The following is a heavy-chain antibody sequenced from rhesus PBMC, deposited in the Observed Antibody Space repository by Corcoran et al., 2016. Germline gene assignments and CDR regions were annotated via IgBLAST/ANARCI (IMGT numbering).Heavy chain of an antibody. CDR1: GGSISSNY. Sequence: QLQLQESGPGLVKPSETLSLTCAVYGGSISSNYWRWISQPPGKGLAWIGRISVSGGSTHSNPSHKSRVTISTDTDENQVSLKLSSGTAADTAVYYCARYATGSGLQFGGGSRTWYFDIWGPGTPSTIAA. D-gene: IGHD2-21*01. J-gene: IGHJ2*01. V-gene: IGHV4-173*01. CDR2: ISVSGGST. CDR3: ARYATGSGLQFGGGSRTWYFDI.